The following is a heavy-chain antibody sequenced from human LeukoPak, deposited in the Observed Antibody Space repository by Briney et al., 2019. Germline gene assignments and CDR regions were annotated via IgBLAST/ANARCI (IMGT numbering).Heavy chain of an antibody. CDR3: ARDFGNDILTGYYYSMDY. V-gene: IGHV3-7*01. CDR1: GFTFSSYW. Sequence: GGSLRLSCAASGFTFSSYWMSWVRQAPGKGLEWVANIKQDGSEKYYVDSVKGRFTISRDNAKNSLYLQMNSLRAEDTAVYYCARDFGNDILTGYYYSMDYWGQGTLVTVSS. J-gene: IGHJ4*02. D-gene: IGHD3-9*01. CDR2: IKQDGSEK.